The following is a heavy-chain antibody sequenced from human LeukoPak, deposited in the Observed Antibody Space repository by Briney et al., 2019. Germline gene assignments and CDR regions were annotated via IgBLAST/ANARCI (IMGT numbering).Heavy chain of an antibody. CDR3: PRSSKCSPYFVY. J-gene: IGHJ4*02. CDR2: ISYDGSNK. D-gene: IGHD2-8*01. CDR1: VFTFCSFT. Sequence: PWGSLRLSCAVSVFTFCSFTMERVRQAPGKGLEWVAVISYDGSNKYYADSVKGRFTISRDNSKNTLYLQMNSLRAEDTAVYYCPRSSKCSPYFVYWGQGTLVTVSS. V-gene: IGHV3-30-3*01.